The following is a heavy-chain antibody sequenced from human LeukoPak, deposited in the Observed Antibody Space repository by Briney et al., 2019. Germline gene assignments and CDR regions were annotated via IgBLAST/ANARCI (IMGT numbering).Heavy chain of an antibody. CDR1: GGSISSYY. J-gene: IGHJ1*01. CDR2: IFYSGST. D-gene: IGHD6-19*01. CDR3: ARGRFYSSGWPFSFKALTSRPPPH. V-gene: IGHV4-59*12. Sequence: SETLSLTCSVSGGSISSYYWNWIRQPPGKGLEWIGYIFYSGSTSYNPSLKSRVSISVDTSKNQFSLKLSSVTAADTAVYYCARGRFYSSGWPFSFKALTSRPPPHWGQGTLVTVSS.